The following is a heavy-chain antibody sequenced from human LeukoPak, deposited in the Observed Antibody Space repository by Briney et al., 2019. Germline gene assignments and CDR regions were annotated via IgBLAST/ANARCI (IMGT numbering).Heavy chain of an antibody. CDR2: INHSGST. J-gene: IGHJ4*02. CDR3: ASNSSSGPVDY. D-gene: IGHD6-6*01. V-gene: IGHV4-34*01. CDR1: GGSISSYY. Sequence: SETLSLTCTVSGGSISSYYWSWIRQPPGKGLEWIGEINHSGSTNYNPSLKSRVTISVDTSKNQFSLKLNSVTAADTAVYYCASNSSSGPVDYWGQGTLVTVSS.